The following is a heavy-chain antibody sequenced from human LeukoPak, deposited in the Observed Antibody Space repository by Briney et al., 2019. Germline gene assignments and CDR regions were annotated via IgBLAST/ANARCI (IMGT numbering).Heavy chain of an antibody. CDR1: GGSISSYF. CDR3: ARVRASLTIDY. Sequence: TSETLSLICTVSGGSISSYFWSWIRQPPGKGLEWIGYISYSGSTNYNPSLKSRVTISVDTSKNQFSLKVSSVTAADTAVYFCARVRASLTIDYWGQGTLVTVSS. J-gene: IGHJ4*02. CDR2: ISYSGST. V-gene: IGHV4-59*01.